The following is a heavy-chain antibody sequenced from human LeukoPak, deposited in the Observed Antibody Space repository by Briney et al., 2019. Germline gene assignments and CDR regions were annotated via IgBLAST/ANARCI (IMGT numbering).Heavy chain of an antibody. D-gene: IGHD6-19*01. J-gene: IGHJ4*02. CDR2: IKEDGSEE. CDR3: ASGSGWTFEY. CDR1: GFTVSSNY. V-gene: IGHV3-7*01. Sequence: GGSLRLSCAASGFTVSSNYMSWVRQAPGKGLEGVAIIKEDGSEELYVDSVKGRFTISRDNAKNSLYLQMNNLRAEDTAVYYCASGSGWTFEYWGQGTQVTVSS.